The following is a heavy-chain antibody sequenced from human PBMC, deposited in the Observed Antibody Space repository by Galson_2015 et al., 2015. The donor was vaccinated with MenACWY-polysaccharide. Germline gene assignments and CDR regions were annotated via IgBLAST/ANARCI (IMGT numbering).Heavy chain of an antibody. V-gene: IGHV1-69*13. J-gene: IGHJ6*02. D-gene: IGHD3-22*01. CDR2: IIPIFGTA. Sequence: SVKVSCKASGGTFSSYAISWVRQAPGQGLEWMGGIIPIFGTADYAQKFQGRVTITADESTSTAYMELSSLRSEDTAVYYCARGDYYYDSSGPYYYYGMDVWGRGTTVTVSS. CDR3: ARGDYYYDSSGPYYYYGMDV. CDR1: GGTFSSYA.